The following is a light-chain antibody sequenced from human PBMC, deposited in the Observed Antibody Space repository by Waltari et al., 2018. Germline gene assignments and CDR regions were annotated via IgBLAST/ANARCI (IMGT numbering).Light chain of an antibody. CDR2: EVS. V-gene: IGLV2-14*01. CDR1: SSDVGAYDY. CDR3: SSYRGSSTLVV. Sequence: QSALTQPASMSGSPGQSITLSCSGTSSDVGAYDYVAGYQQHPAKAPKLIIYEVSHRPPGVSDRFSGSKSGSTASLTISVLQAEDEATYYCSSYRGSSTLVVFGGGTKLTVL. J-gene: IGLJ2*01.